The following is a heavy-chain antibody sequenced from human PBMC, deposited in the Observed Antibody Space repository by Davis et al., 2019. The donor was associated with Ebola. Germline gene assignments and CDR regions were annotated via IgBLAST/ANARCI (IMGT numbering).Heavy chain of an antibody. Sequence: ASVTVSCKASGYTFTGSYMHWVRQAPGQGLDWMGWINPNSGGTNYAQKFPGRVTVTRDTSIITAYMELSRLRSDDTAVYYCGRGGGYCSGGSCYPANWFDPWGQGTLVTVSS. CDR1: GYTFTGSY. D-gene: IGHD2-15*01. CDR3: GRGGGYCSGGSCYPANWFDP. V-gene: IGHV1-2*02. J-gene: IGHJ5*02. CDR2: INPNSGGT.